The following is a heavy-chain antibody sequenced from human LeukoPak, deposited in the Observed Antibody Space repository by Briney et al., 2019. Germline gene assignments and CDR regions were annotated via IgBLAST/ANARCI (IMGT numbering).Heavy chain of an antibody. V-gene: IGHV3-48*04. J-gene: IGHJ4*02. Sequence: GGSLRLSCAASGFTFSSYSMNWVRQAPGKGLEWVSYISSSSSTIYYADSVKGRFTISRDNAKKSLYLQMHSLRAEDTAVYYCARDPRSDYFDYWGQGTLVTVSS. CDR3: ARDPRSDYFDY. CDR2: ISSSSSTI. CDR1: GFTFSSYS.